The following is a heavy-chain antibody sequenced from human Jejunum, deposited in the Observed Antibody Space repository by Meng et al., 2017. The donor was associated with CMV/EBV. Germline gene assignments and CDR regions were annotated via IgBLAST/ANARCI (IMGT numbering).Heavy chain of an antibody. CDR2: IGSSGRTI. CDR1: GFTVSSSS. J-gene: IGHJ4*02. D-gene: IGHD5-18*01. Sequence: SGFTVSSSSMSWVRQAPGKGLEWVSFIGSSGRTIYFADSVKDRFTISRDNAKNSLYLQMNNLTVEDTAMYYCTRGGWRYSFGSFDYWGQGALVTVSS. V-gene: IGHV3-21*01. CDR3: TRGGWRYSFGSFDY.